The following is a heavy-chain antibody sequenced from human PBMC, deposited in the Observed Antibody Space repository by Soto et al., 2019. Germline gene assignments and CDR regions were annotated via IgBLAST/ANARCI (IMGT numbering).Heavy chain of an antibody. Sequence: SETLSLTCTVSGGSISSYYWSWIRQPAGKGLEWIGLFYTSASTNYNPSLTSRVTMSVDTSKNQSSLKLSSVTAADTAVYYCARDISLIVSGMDVWGQGTTVTVSS. CDR2: FYTSAST. CDR1: GGSISSYY. CDR3: ARDISLIVSGMDV. D-gene: IGHD3-22*01. J-gene: IGHJ6*02. V-gene: IGHV4-4*07.